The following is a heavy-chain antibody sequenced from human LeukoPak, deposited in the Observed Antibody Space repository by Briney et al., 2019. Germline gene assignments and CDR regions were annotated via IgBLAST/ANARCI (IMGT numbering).Heavy chain of an antibody. CDR1: GYSISSDYY. D-gene: IGHD4-23*01. J-gene: IGHJ4*02. V-gene: IGHV4-38-2*02. Sequence: SETLSLTCIVSGYSISSDYYWGWIRQPPGKGLEWIGSISHSGSTFYNPSLESRVTISVDTSKNQFSLKLRSVTAADTAVYYCARDTVADYWGQGTLVTVSS. CDR3: ARDTVADY. CDR2: ISHSGST.